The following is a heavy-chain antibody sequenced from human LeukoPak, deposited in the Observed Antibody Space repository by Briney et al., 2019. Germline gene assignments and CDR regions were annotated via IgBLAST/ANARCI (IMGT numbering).Heavy chain of an antibody. J-gene: IGHJ4*02. CDR1: GYTLTGYY. CDR2: INPNSGGT. D-gene: IGHD7-27*01. CDR3: AREANWGLSAPLDY. V-gene: IGHV1-2*02. Sequence: ASVKVSCKASGYTLTGYYTHWVRQAPGQGLEWMGWINPNSGGTNYAQKFQGRVTMIRDTSISTAYMELSRLRSDDTAVYYCAREANWGLSAPLDYWGQGTLVTVSS.